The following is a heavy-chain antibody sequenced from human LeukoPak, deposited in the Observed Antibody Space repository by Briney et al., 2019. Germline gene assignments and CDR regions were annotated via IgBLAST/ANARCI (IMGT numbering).Heavy chain of an antibody. CDR2: INPNSGGT. CDR3: ARGVPYSYDSRGFVRWLNY. Sequence: ASVKVSCKASGYTFSDYYMHWVRQAPGQGLEWMGWINPNSGGTNYAQKFQGRVTMTRNTSITTAYMELSSLRSDDTAAYYCARGVPYSYDSRGFVRWLNYWGQGTLVTVSS. CDR1: GYTFSDYY. V-gene: IGHV1-2*02. D-gene: IGHD3-22*01. J-gene: IGHJ4*02.